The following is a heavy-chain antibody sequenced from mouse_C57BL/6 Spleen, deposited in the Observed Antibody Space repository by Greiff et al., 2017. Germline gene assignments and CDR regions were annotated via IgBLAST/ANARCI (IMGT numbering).Heavy chain of an antibody. CDR3: ARGDDGYLFAY. J-gene: IGHJ3*01. D-gene: IGHD2-3*01. Sequence: VQLQQSGPELVKPGASVKISCKASGYSFTGYYMNWVKQSPEKSLEWIGEINPSTGGTTYNQKFKAKATLTVDKSSSTAYMQLKSLTSEDSAVYYCARGDDGYLFAYGGQGTLVTVSA. CDR2: INPSTGGT. CDR1: GYSFTGYY. V-gene: IGHV1-42*01.